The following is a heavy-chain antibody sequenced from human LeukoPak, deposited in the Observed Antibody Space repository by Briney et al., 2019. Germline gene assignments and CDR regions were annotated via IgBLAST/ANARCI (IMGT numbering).Heavy chain of an antibody. Sequence: SETLFLTCTVSGGSISSYYWSWIRQPPGKGLEWIGYIYYSGSTNYNPSLKSRVTISVDTSKNQFSLKLSSVTAADTAVYYCARDDYGDYGMDVWGQGTTVTVSS. CDR1: GGSISSYY. CDR2: IYYSGST. V-gene: IGHV4-59*01. CDR3: ARDDYGDYGMDV. J-gene: IGHJ6*02. D-gene: IGHD4-17*01.